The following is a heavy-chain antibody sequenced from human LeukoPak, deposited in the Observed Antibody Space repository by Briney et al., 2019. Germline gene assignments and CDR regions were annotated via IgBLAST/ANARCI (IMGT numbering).Heavy chain of an antibody. V-gene: IGHV4-4*07. Sequence: SETLSLTCTVSGGSISSYYWSWIRQPAGKGLEWIGRIHISGRTNYNPSLESRVTMSVDTSKNQFSLKLASVTAADTAVYYCARGVDSSGQGDWGQGTLVTVS. CDR1: GGSISSYY. CDR3: ARGVDSSGQGD. D-gene: IGHD3-22*01. J-gene: IGHJ4*02. CDR2: IHISGRT.